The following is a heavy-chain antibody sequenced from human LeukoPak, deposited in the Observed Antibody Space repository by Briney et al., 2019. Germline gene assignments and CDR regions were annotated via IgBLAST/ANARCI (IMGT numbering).Heavy chain of an antibody. J-gene: IGHJ6*02. D-gene: IGHD3-9*01. Sequence: GASVNVSCKASGYTFTSYGISWVRQAPGQGLDWMGWISAYNGNTNYAQKLQGRVTMTTDTSTSKAYMELRSLRTDDTAVYYCARDPLRYFDWLSQYGMDVWGQGTTVTVSS. V-gene: IGHV1-18*01. CDR2: ISAYNGNT. CDR3: ARDPLRYFDWLSQYGMDV. CDR1: GYTFTSYG.